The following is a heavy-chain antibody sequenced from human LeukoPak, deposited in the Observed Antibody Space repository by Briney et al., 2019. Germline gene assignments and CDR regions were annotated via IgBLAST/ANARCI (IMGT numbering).Heavy chain of an antibody. CDR2: IYHSGST. CDR3: ARVGDSSSWYYYYYYYMDV. V-gene: IGHV4-59*01. CDR1: GGSISSYY. Sequence: PSETLSLTCTVSGGSISSYYWSWIRQPPGKGLEWIGYIYHSGSTKYNPSLKSRVTISVDTSKNQFSLKLSSVTAADTAVYYCARVGDSSSWYYYYYYYMDVWGKGTTVTVSS. J-gene: IGHJ6*03. D-gene: IGHD6-13*01.